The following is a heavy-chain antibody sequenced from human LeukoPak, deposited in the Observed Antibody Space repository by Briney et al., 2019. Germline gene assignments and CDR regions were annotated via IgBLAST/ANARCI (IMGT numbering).Heavy chain of an antibody. D-gene: IGHD6-13*01. CDR1: GGSISSYY. Sequence: SETVTHTCTVSGGSISSYYWSWIRQPAGKGLEWIGRIYISESTNYNPSLTSRATISVDKSKNQFSLELSSVTAADTAVYYCARVGRIAAAGSDHYYFVYWGQREPWS. J-gene: IGHJ4*02. CDR3: ARVGRIAAAGSDHYYFVY. V-gene: IGHV4-4*07. CDR2: IYISEST.